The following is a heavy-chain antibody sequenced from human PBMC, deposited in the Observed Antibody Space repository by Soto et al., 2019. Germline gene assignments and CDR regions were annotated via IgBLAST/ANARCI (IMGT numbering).Heavy chain of an antibody. J-gene: IGHJ5*02. CDR1: GYSFTSYW. D-gene: IGHD3-10*01. V-gene: IGHV5-10-1*01. CDR2: IDTSDSYS. CDR3: ARLVQVPPFYNNPWFKSFDP. Sequence: GESLKISCKASGYSFTSYWIVWVRQMPGKGLEWMGSIDTSDSYSTLRPSFEGRVTLSADRSITSAYLQLSSLKASDIGFYYCARLVQVPPFYNNPWFKSFDPWGPGTLVTVSS.